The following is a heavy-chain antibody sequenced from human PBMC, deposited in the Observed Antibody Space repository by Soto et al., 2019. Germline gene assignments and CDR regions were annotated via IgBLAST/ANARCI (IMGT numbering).Heavy chain of an antibody. Sequence: EVQLLESGGGLVQPGGSLRLSCAASGFIFSSYAMSWVRQAPGKGLEWVSAISGSADSKYYADSVKGRFTISRDNSKNTVYLQMNSLRAEDTAIYYCAKLLGPVPTRYFQHWGQGTLVTVSS. D-gene: IGHD1-26*01. J-gene: IGHJ1*01. CDR2: ISGSADSK. CDR1: GFIFSSYA. V-gene: IGHV3-23*01. CDR3: AKLLGPVPTRYFQH.